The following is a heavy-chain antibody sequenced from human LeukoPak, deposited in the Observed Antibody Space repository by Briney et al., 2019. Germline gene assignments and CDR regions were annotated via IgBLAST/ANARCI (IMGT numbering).Heavy chain of an antibody. D-gene: IGHD1-14*01. Sequence: SETLSLTCAVYGGSFSGYYWSWIRQPPGKGLEWIGEINHSGSTNYNPSLKSRVTISVDTSKNQFSLKLSSVTAADTAVYYCARVGTQKDAFDIWGQGTMVTVSS. CDR3: ARVGTQKDAFDI. J-gene: IGHJ3*02. CDR1: GGSFSGYY. CDR2: INHSGST. V-gene: IGHV4-34*01.